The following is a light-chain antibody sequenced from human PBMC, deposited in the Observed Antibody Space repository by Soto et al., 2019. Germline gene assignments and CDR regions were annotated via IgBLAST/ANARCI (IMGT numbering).Light chain of an antibody. CDR3: QQYTGYSRT. Sequence: DIQMTQSPSTLSTSIGDRVTITCRASQSISDSLAWYQQKPGKAPFLLISDASNLERGVPSRFSGSGSGTEFTLTISSMQPDDFATYYCQQYTGYSRTFGQGTKVDTK. CDR1: QSISDS. J-gene: IGKJ1*01. CDR2: DAS. V-gene: IGKV1-5*01.